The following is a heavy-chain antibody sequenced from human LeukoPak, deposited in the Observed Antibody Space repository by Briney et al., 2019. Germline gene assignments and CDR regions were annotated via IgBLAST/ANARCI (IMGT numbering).Heavy chain of an antibody. V-gene: IGHV4-34*01. Sequence: SETLSLTCAVYGGSFSGYYWSWIRQPPGKGLEWIGEINHSGSTNYNPSLKSRVTISVDTSKNQFFLKLSSVTAADTAVYYCARVSVTGTTGLSPYYFDYWGQGTLVTVSS. CDR2: INHSGST. D-gene: IGHD1-7*01. J-gene: IGHJ4*02. CDR1: GGSFSGYY. CDR3: ARVSVTGTTGLSPYYFDY.